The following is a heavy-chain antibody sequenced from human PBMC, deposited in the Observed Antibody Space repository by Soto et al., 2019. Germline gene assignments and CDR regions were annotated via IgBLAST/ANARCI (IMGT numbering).Heavy chain of an antibody. V-gene: IGHV3-30-3*01. CDR1: GFTFSNYS. D-gene: IGHD3-10*01. Sequence: QVQLVESGGGVVQPGRSLRLSCAASGFTFSNYSMHWVRQAPGKGLEWVAVISYDGSNKYYADSVKGRFTISRDNSKNTLYLQMTSVRAEDTAVYYCAREAGVYGSGSYGMDVWGQGTTVTVSS. J-gene: IGHJ6*02. CDR3: AREAGVYGSGSYGMDV. CDR2: ISYDGSNK.